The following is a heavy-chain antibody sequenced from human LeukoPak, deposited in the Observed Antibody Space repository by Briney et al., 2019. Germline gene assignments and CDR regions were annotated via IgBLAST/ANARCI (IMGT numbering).Heavy chain of an antibody. CDR2: IRQDGSEK. D-gene: IGHD2-15*01. CDR1: GFTFSSYA. J-gene: IGHJ4*02. V-gene: IGHV3-7*01. Sequence: GRSLRLSCAASGFTFSSYAMHWVRQAPGKGLEWVANIRQDGSEKSYVDSVKGRFIISRDTAKNPLYLQMNSLRVEDTAVYYCARRSCSGGSCYPIVDHWGQGTLVTVSS. CDR3: ARRSCSGGSCYPIVDH.